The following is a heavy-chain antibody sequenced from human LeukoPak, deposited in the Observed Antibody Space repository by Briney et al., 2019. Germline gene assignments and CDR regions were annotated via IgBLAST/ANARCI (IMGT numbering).Heavy chain of an antibody. V-gene: IGHV3-64*01. CDR2: ISSNGGIT. CDR1: GFTFSNYA. J-gene: IGHJ4*02. CDR3: ARLHIEYSSSPLDY. Sequence: GVSLRLSCAASGFTFSNYAIHWVRQAPGKGLEYVSGISSNGGITYYANSVKGRFTISRDNSKNTLYLQMGSLRVEDMAVYYCARLHIEYSSSPLDYWGQGTLVTVSS. D-gene: IGHD6-6*01.